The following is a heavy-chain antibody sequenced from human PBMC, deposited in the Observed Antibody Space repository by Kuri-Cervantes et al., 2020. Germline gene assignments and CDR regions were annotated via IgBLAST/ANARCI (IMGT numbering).Heavy chain of an antibody. D-gene: IGHD2-21*01. CDR1: GYTFTSYA. J-gene: IGHJ5*02. V-gene: IGHV1-3*01. CDR2: INAGNGNT. Sequence: ASVKVSCKASGYTFTSYAMHWVRQAPGQRLEWMGWINAGNGNTKYSQKFQGRVTFTRDTSASTAYMELSSLRSEDTAVYYCARSGTVVDPWGQGALVTVSS. CDR3: ARSGTVVDP.